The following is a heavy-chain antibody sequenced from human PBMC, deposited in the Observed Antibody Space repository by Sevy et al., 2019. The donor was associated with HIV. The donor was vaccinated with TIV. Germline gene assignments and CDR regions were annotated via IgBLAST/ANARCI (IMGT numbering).Heavy chain of an antibody. J-gene: IGHJ6*02. CDR2: ISWDGGST. Sequence: GGSLRLSCAVSGFTFDDYAMHWVRQAPGKGLEWVSLISWDGGSTYYADSVKGRFTTSRDNSKNSLYLQMNSLRAEDTAFYYCAKPYRIAVARDYYYSGMDVWGQGTTVTVSS. CDR3: AKPYRIAVARDYYYSGMDV. CDR1: GFTFDDYA. D-gene: IGHD6-13*01. V-gene: IGHV3-43D*03.